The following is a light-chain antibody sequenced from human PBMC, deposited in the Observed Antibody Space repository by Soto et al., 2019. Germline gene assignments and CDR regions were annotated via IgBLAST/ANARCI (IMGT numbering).Light chain of an antibody. CDR2: GAS. Sequence: DIQMTQSPSAMSASVGDRVTITCRASQGIDIYLAWFQQKPGKVPERLIYGASSLQSGVPSRFSGSGSGTGFTLTISSLQPEDFATYYCLQFSTYPRTFGQGTKVDIK. J-gene: IGKJ1*01. CDR3: LQFSTYPRT. V-gene: IGKV1-17*03. CDR1: QGIDIY.